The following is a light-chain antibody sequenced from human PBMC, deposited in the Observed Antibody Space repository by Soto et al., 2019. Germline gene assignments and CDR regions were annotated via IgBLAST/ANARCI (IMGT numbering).Light chain of an antibody. J-gene: IGLJ3*02. CDR3: ATWDDSLNGWV. CDR2: NNN. CDR1: SSNIGSNT. V-gene: IGLV1-44*01. Sequence: QSVLTQPPSASGTPGQRVTISCSGSSSNIGSNTVTWYQHLPGTAPKLLIYNNNQWPSGVPDRFSGSKSGTSASLAISGLQSEDEADYYCATWDDSLNGWVFGGGTKLTVL.